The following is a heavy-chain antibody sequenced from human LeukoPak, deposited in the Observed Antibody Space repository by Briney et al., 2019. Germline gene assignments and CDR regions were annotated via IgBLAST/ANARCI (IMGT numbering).Heavy chain of an antibody. J-gene: IGHJ4*02. CDR2: IFSGDST. CDR1: GFTFTNAW. CDR3: ARVGAVAAADC. Sequence: GGSLRLSCAASGFTFTNAWMSWVRQAPGKGLEWVSIIFSGDSTYYADSVKGRFTISRDNSKNTVYLQMNSLRAEDTAVYYCARVGAVAAADCWGQGTLVTVSS. D-gene: IGHD6-19*01. V-gene: IGHV3-66*01.